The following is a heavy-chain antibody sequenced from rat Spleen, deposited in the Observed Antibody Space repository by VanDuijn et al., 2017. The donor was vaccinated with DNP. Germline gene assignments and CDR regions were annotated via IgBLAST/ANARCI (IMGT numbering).Heavy chain of an antibody. CDR1: GFTFNNYW. Sequence: EVQLVESGGGLVQPGRSLKLSCVASGFTFNNYWMTWIRQVPGKGLEWVASITSSGGSTYYPDSVKGRFTISRDNAKSTLYLQMDSLRSEDTATYYCGRSGCYGGHWFAYWGQVTLVTVSS. CDR2: ITSSGGST. V-gene: IGHV5-31*01. J-gene: IGHJ3*01. D-gene: IGHD1-7*01. CDR3: GRSGCYGGHWFAY.